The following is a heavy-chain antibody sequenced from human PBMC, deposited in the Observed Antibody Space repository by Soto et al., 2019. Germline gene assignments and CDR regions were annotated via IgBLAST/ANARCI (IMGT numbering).Heavy chain of an antibody. J-gene: IGHJ4*02. CDR1: VFTFSSST. CDR2: IVVGSGKT. Sequence: SVKVSCKASVFTFSSSTLQWVRQTRGQRLEWIGWIVVGSGKTDYAQNFQDRVTITRDVSTSTAYMELSSLRSDDTAVYYCAADLFETAARPDYWGQGTLVTVSS. V-gene: IGHV1-58*01. D-gene: IGHD6-6*01. CDR3: AADLFETAARPDY.